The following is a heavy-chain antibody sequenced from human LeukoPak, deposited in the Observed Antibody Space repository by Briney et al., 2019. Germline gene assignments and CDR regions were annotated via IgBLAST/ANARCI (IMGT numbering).Heavy chain of an antibody. CDR3: AREVDGVDY. D-gene: IGHD4-17*01. V-gene: IGHV3-30-3*01. Sequence: PGGSLRLSCAASGFTFSSYAMHWVRQAPGKGLEWVAVISYDGSNKYYADSVKGRFTISRDNSKNTLYLQMNSLRAEDTAVYYCAREVDGVDYWGQGTLVTVSS. J-gene: IGHJ4*02. CDR1: GFTFSSYA. CDR2: ISYDGSNK.